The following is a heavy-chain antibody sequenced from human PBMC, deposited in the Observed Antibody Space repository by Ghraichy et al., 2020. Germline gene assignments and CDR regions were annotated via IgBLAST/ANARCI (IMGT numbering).Heavy chain of an antibody. J-gene: IGHJ5*02. CDR2: IYYSGST. D-gene: IGHD4-11*01. CDR1: GGSISSSSYY. V-gene: IGHV4-39*01. CDR3: ATWAALLTTRNWFDP. Sequence: SETLSLTCTVSGGSISSSSYYWGWIRQPPGKGLEWIGSIYYSGSTYYNPSLKSRVTISVDTSKNQFSLKLSSVTAADTAVYYCATWAALLTTRNWFDPWGQGTLVTVSS.